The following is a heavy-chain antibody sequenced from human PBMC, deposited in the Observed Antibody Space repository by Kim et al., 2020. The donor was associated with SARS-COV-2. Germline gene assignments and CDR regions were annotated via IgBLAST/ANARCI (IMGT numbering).Heavy chain of an antibody. D-gene: IGHD2-2*02. CDR2: INHSGSA. CDR3: ARGRKIVVVPAAIRRVRNCFDP. V-gene: IGHV4-34*01. CDR1: GGSLSGYY. Sequence: SETLSLTCAVYGGSLSGYYWSWIRQPPGKGLEWIGEINHSGSANYNPSLKSRVTISVDTSKNQFSLKVTSVTAADTAVYFCARGRKIVVVPAAIRRVRNCFDPWGQGTLGTVSS. J-gene: IGHJ5*02.